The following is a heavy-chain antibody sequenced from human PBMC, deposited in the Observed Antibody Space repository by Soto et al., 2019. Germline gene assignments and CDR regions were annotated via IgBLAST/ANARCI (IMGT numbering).Heavy chain of an antibody. CDR3: ARGGSGSYYLDY. V-gene: IGHV3-33*01. CDR2: IWSNGINK. CDR1: GFTFSTYG. D-gene: IGHD3-10*01. J-gene: IGHJ4*02. Sequence: QVQLVESGGGVVQPGRSLRLSCAASGFTFSTYGMHWVSQAPGKGLEGVAVIWSNGINKYYSDTVKGRFSISRDNAKNALFLKMDSLRAEDTAVYYCARGGSGSYYLDYWGQGTLVIVSS.